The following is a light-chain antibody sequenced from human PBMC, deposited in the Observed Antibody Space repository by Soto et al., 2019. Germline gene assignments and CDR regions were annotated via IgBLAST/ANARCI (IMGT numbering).Light chain of an antibody. CDR3: SSYTSSSTRV. V-gene: IGLV2-14*01. J-gene: IGLJ1*01. CDR1: SSDVGDYNS. Sequence: QSVLTQPASVSGSPGQLIAISCTGTSSDVGDYNSVSWYQQHPGKAPKLMIYDVTNRPSGVSNRFSGSKSGNTASLTISGLQAEDEADYYCSSYTSSSTRVFGTGTKVTVL. CDR2: DVT.